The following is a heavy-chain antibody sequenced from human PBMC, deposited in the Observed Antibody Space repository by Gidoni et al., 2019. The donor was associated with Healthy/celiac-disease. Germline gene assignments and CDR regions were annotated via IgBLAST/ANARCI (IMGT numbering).Heavy chain of an antibody. J-gene: IGHJ4*02. D-gene: IGHD3-10*01. CDR1: GFTFSRYW. CDR3: ARAELLWFGEPAGDYFDY. Sequence: EVQLVESGGGLVQPGGSLRLSCAASGFTFSRYWMHWVRQAPGKGLVWVARSNSDGSSTSYADSVKGRFTISRDNAKNTLYLQMNSLRAEDTAVYYCARAELLWFGEPAGDYFDYWGQGTLVTVSS. CDR2: SNSDGSST. V-gene: IGHV3-74*01.